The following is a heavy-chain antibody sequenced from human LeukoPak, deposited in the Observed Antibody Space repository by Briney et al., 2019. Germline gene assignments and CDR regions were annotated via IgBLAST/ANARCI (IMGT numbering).Heavy chain of an antibody. CDR1: GGSISSSSYY. CDR2: IYYSGST. Sequence: SETLSLTCTVSGGSISSSSYYWGWIRQPPGKGLEWIGSIYYSGSTYYNPSLKSRVTISVDTSKNQFSLKLSSVTAADTAVYYCARQADDYGDYGWFDPWGQGTLVTASS. CDR3: ARQADDYGDYGWFDP. D-gene: IGHD4-17*01. V-gene: IGHV4-39*01. J-gene: IGHJ5*02.